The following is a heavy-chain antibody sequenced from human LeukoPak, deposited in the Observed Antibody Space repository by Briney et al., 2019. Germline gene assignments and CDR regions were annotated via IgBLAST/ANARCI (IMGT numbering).Heavy chain of an antibody. J-gene: IGHJ4*02. CDR3: ASSDYFSY. CDR2: FDPDGDT. CDR1: GYTLADLS. V-gene: IGHV1-24*01. Sequence: ASVKVSCTVSGYTLADLSMYWVRQAPGKGLEWMGGFDPDGDTIYAQKFQSRFTMTEDTSTDTAYMELSSLRSDDTAIYYCASSDYFSYWGQGTLVTVSS.